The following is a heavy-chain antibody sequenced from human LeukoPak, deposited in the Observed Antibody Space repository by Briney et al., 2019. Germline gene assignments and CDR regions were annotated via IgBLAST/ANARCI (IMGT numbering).Heavy chain of an antibody. V-gene: IGHV3-7*01. CDR1: GFSFSSTW. CDR3: ARDMAGSFDY. Sequence: PGGSLRLSCAASGFSFSSTWMTWVRQAPGKGLEWVANMKEDGRQKNYVDSVKGRFTIARENAKNSLFLQMNSLRAEDTAVYYCARDMAGSFDYWGQGTLVTVSS. D-gene: IGHD6-19*01. J-gene: IGHJ4*02. CDR2: MKEDGRQK.